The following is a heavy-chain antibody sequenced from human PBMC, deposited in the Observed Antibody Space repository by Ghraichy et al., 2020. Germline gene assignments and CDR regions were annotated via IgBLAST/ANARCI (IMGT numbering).Heavy chain of an antibody. CDR2: INHSGST. CDR1: GGSFSGYY. J-gene: IGHJ6*03. CDR3: ARGELDIVVVVAPIKSGYYYYYMDV. V-gene: IGHV4-34*01. D-gene: IGHD2-15*01. Sequence: SETLSLTCAVYGGSFSGYYWSWIRQPPGKGLEWIGEINHSGSTNYNPSLKSRVTISVDTSKNQFSLKLSSVTAADTAVYYCARGELDIVVVVAPIKSGYYYYYMDVWGKGTTVTVSS.